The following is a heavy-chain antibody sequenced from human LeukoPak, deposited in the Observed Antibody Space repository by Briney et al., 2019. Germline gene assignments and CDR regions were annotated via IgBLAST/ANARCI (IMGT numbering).Heavy chain of an antibody. V-gene: IGHV3-23*01. CDR3: AKVFEDIVVVVAAIFDY. D-gene: IGHD2-15*01. Sequence: GGSLRLSCAASGFTFSSYAMSWVRQAPGKGLEWVSAISGSGGSTYYADSVKGRFTISRDNSKNTLYLQMNSMRAEDTAVYYCAKVFEDIVVVVAAIFDYWGQGTLVTVSS. CDR2: ISGSGGST. CDR1: GFTFSSYA. J-gene: IGHJ4*02.